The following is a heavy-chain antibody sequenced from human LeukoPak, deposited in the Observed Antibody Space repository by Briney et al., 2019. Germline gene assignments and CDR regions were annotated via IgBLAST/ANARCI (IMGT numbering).Heavy chain of an antibody. CDR3: ADYGVSGVRNNFY. CDR2: ISVASNT. CDR1: GLAFSSYA. Sequence: PGGSLRLSCAASGLAFSSYAMSWVRQAPGKGLEWVSTISVASNTSYADSVKGRFTISRDNSRNTVYLQMTSLRADDTAVYYCADYGVSGVRNNFYWGQGTLVTVSS. D-gene: IGHD3-3*01. V-gene: IGHV3-23*01. J-gene: IGHJ4*02.